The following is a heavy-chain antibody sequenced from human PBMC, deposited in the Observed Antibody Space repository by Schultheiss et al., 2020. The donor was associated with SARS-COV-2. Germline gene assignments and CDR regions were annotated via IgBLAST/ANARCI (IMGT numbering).Heavy chain of an antibody. V-gene: IGHV3-11*06. CDR3: ARVGITMVRGVSFDI. CDR2: ISSSSSYT. J-gene: IGHJ3*02. Sequence: GESLKISCAASGSTFSSYAMSWIRQAPGKGLEWVSYISSSSSYTNYADSVKGRFTISRDNAKNSLYLQMNSLRAEDTAVYYCARVGITMVRGVSFDIWGQGTMVTVSS. D-gene: IGHD3-10*01. CDR1: GSTFSSYA.